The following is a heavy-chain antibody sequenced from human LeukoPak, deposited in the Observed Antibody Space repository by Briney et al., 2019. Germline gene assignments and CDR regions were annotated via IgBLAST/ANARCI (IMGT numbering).Heavy chain of an antibody. CDR3: AKNGGYDLQGYYMDV. Sequence: PGGPLRLSCAASGFTFDDYAMQWVRQAPGKGLEWVSGISWNSGSIGYADSVKGRFTISRDNAKNSLYLQMNSLRAEDMALYYCAKNGGYDLQGYYMDVCGKGTTVTVSS. J-gene: IGHJ6*03. CDR2: ISWNSGSI. D-gene: IGHD5-12*01. CDR1: GFTFDDYA. V-gene: IGHV3-9*03.